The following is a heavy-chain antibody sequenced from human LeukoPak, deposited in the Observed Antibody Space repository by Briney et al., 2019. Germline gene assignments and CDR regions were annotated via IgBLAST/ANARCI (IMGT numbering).Heavy chain of an antibody. CDR2: IRYDGSNK. CDR1: GFTFSSYG. D-gene: IGHD3-3*01. V-gene: IGHV3-30*02. CDR3: ARAFVDTIFGVVMGESYYFDY. Sequence: GGSLRLSCAASGFTFSSYGMHWVRQAPGKGLEWVAFIRYDGSNKYYADSVKGRFTISRDNSKNTLYLQMNSLRAEDTAVYYCARAFVDTIFGVVMGESYYFDYWGQGTLVTVSS. J-gene: IGHJ4*02.